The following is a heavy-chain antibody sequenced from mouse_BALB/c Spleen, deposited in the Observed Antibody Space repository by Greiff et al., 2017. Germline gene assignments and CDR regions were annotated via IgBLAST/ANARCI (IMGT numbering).Heavy chain of an antibody. J-gene: IGHJ3*01. Sequence: VQLQQSGTVLARPGASVKMSCKASGYSFTSYWMHWVKQRPGQGLEWIGAIYPGNSDTSYNQKFKGKAKLTAVTSASTAYMELSSLTNEDSAVYYCTREGYYYGSSWFAYWGQGTLVTVAA. CDR3: TREGYYYGSSWFAY. D-gene: IGHD1-1*01. V-gene: IGHV1-5*01. CDR2: IYPGNSDT. CDR1: GYSFTSYW.